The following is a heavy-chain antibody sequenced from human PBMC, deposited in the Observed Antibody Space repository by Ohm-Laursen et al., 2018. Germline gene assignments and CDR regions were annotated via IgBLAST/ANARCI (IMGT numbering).Heavy chain of an antibody. CDR2: ISGSGDNT. CDR1: GFTFSSYA. CDR3: AKSRAARRYFDY. J-gene: IGHJ4*02. Sequence: SLRLSCAATGFTFSSYAMSWVRQAPGKGLEWVSGISGSGDNTYYTDSVKGRFTISRDNAKNSLYLQMNSLRAEDAALYYCAKSRAARRYFDYWGQGTLVTVSS. V-gene: IGHV3-23*01. D-gene: IGHD6-6*01.